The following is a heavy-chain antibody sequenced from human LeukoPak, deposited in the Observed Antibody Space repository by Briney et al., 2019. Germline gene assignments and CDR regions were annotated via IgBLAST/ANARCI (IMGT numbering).Heavy chain of an antibody. Sequence: GGSLRLSCAASGFTVSSNYMSWVRQAPGKGLEWVSVIYSGGSTYYAGSVKGRFTISRDNSKNTLYLQMNSLRAEDTAVYYCASSSQLFTGLEFGYWGQGTLVTVSS. J-gene: IGHJ4*02. CDR2: IYSGGST. CDR1: GFTVSSNY. V-gene: IGHV3-53*01. D-gene: IGHD5-24*01. CDR3: ASSSQLFTGLEFGY.